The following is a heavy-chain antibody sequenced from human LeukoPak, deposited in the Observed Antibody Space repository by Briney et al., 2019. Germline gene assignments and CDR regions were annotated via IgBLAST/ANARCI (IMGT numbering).Heavy chain of an antibody. V-gene: IGHV3-23*01. D-gene: IGHD2-2*01. CDR2: ISGSGGST. Sequence: PGGSLRLSCAASGSTFSSYAMSWVRQAPGKGLEWVSAISGSGGSTYYADSVKGRFTMSRDNSKNTLYLQMNSLRAEDTAVYYCAKDLRCSSTSCWGNDYWGQGTLVTVSS. J-gene: IGHJ4*02. CDR1: GSTFSSYA. CDR3: AKDLRCSSTSCWGNDY.